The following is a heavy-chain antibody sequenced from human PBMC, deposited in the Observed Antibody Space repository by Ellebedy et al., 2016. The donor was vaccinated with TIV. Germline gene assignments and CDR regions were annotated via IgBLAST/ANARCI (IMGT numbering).Heavy chain of an antibody. V-gene: IGHV4-34*01. J-gene: IGHJ3*02. CDR3: ARGLYYYRHDTLDI. D-gene: IGHD3-10*01. CDR2: IAQTGST. CDR1: GVSFSGHY. Sequence: SETLSLTCAVHGVSFSGHYWSWIRQPPGRGLEWIGEIAQTGSTTYNPSLMSRVTMSPETSTNQISLTLYAVTAADTAVYYCARGLYYYRHDTLDIWGQGTMVTVSS.